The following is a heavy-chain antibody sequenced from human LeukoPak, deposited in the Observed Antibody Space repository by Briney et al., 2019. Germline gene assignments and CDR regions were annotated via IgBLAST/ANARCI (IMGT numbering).Heavy chain of an antibody. CDR2: ISSGGTSI. J-gene: IGHJ4*02. CDR1: GFTFSDYN. V-gene: IGHV3-48*02. Sequence: GGSLRVSCAASGFTFSDYNMNWVRQDPGKGLQWVSYISSGGTSIYYADSVKGRFTISRDNAKNSLYLQMTSLRDEDTAVYYCARPGGSSWSQFDYWGQGTLVTVSS. D-gene: IGHD6-13*01. CDR3: ARPGGSSWSQFDY.